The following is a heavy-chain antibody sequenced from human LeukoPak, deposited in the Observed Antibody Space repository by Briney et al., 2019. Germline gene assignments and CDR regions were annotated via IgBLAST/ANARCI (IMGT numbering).Heavy chain of an antibody. Sequence: ASVKVSCKASGYTFTGYYMHWVRQAPGQGLEWMGRINPNSGGTNYAQKFQGRVTMTRDTSISTAYMELSRLRSDETAVYYCAISQIPRIVVVITEYFQHWGQGTLGTVSS. CDR3: AISQIPRIVVVITEYFQH. CDR2: INPNSGGT. V-gene: IGHV1-2*06. J-gene: IGHJ1*01. CDR1: GYTFTGYY. D-gene: IGHD3-22*01.